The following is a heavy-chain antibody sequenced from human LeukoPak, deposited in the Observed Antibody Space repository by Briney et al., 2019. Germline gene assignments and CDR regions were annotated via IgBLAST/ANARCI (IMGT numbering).Heavy chain of an antibody. V-gene: IGHV1-8*01. J-gene: IGHJ4*02. CDR3: ARDDGSPDY. D-gene: IGHD2-15*01. Sequence: ASVKVSCKASGGTFTNYAFNWVRQASGRGLEWMGWLNPKSGNTGQAQKFQGRVTITRDTSISTVYMELSSLRSEDTAVYFCARDDGSPDYWGQGTLVTVSS. CDR1: GGTFTNYA. CDR2: LNPKSGNT.